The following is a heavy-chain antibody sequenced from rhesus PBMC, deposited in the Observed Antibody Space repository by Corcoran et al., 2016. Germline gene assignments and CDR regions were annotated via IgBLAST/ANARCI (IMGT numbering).Heavy chain of an antibody. CDR1: GGSISDDYY. D-gene: IGHD6S26*01. CDR3: ARGDSSGWSPSFDY. V-gene: IGHV4-106*01. CDR2: IYGSGGGT. Sequence: QVQLQESGPGLVKPSETLSLTCAVSGGSISDDYYWSWIRQPPGKGLESIGYIYGSGGGTNYNPSLKNRVTISIDTSKNQFSLKLSSVTAADTAVYYCARGDSSGWSPSFDYWGQGVLVTVSS. J-gene: IGHJ4*01.